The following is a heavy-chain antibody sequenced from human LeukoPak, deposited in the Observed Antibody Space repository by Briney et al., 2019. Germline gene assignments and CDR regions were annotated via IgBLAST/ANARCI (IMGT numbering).Heavy chain of an antibody. D-gene: IGHD3-16*02. CDR2: ISGSGGST. CDR3: AKVGDYVWGSYRPIDY. Sequence: GGSLRLSCAASGFTFSSYAMSWVRQAPGKGLEWVSAISGSGGSTYYADSVKGRFTISRDNFKNTLYLQMNSLRAEDTAVYYCAKVGDYVWGSYRPIDYWGQGTLVTVSS. CDR1: GFTFSSYA. V-gene: IGHV3-23*01. J-gene: IGHJ4*02.